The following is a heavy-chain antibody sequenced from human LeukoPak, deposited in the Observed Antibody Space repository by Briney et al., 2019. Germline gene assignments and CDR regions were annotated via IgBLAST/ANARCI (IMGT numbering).Heavy chain of an antibody. CDR3: ARSNNYYETSGYYGRTRRGFDY. J-gene: IGHJ4*02. Sequence: ASVKVSCKASGYTFTTYYIHWVRQAPGQGLEWMGVINPSGGRTTYAQKFQGRVTMTRATSTSTVYMELGSLRSDDTAVYYCARSNNYYETSGYYGRTRRGFDYWGQGTLLTVSS. V-gene: IGHV1-46*01. D-gene: IGHD3-22*01. CDR1: GYTFTTYY. CDR2: INPSGGRT.